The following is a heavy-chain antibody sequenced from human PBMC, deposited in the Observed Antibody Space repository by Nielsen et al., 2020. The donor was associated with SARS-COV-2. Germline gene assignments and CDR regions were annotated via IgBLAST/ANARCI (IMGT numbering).Heavy chain of an antibody. CDR1: GFTFSSYS. V-gene: IGHV3-21*01. D-gene: IGHD4-17*01. CDR2: ISSSSSYI. Sequence: GESLKISCAASGFTFSSYSMNWVRQAPGKGLEWVSSISSSSSYIYYADSVKGRFTISRDNAKNSLYLQMNSLRAEDTAVYYCAREALNTEYFDYWGQGTLVTVSS. J-gene: IGHJ4*02. CDR3: AREALNTEYFDY.